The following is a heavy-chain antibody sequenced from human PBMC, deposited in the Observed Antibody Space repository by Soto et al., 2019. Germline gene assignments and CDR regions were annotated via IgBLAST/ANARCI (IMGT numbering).Heavy chain of an antibody. J-gene: IGHJ4*02. CDR3: NPWASDVSFSRH. Sequence: EVQVVESGGGLVQPGRSLRLSCRASGFTVGDYGMNWHRQSPGKGLEWVGFIRGKASGGTTAYAASVKGRFTISRDESKSIVYLQMDSLKTEDTAVYYCNPWASDVSFSRHWGQGTLVVVSS. CDR2: IRGKASGGTT. CDR1: GFTVGDYG. V-gene: IGHV3-49*03. D-gene: IGHD3-10*01.